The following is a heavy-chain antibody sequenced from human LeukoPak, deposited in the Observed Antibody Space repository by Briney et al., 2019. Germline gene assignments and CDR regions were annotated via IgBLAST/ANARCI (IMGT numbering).Heavy chain of an antibody. J-gene: IGHJ4*02. CDR3: ARHRSYGVSLPCFDY. Sequence: PSETLSLTCTVSGASISSGDYLWSWIRQPPGMGLEWIGNIYYSGSTNYNPSLKSRVTMSVDTSKNQFSLKLSSMTAADTAVYYCARHRSYGVSLPCFDYWGQGTLVTVSS. CDR1: GASISSGDYL. CDR2: IYYSGST. D-gene: IGHD4-17*01. V-gene: IGHV4-61*08.